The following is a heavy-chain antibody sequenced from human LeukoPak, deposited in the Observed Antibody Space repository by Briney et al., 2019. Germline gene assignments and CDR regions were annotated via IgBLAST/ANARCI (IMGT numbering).Heavy chain of an antibody. CDR3: ARDQGKGMDV. CDR1: GGSISSYY. CDR2: IYYSGST. V-gene: IGHV4-59*01. Sequence: SETLSLTCTVSGGSISSYYWSWIRQPPGKGLEWIGYIYYSGSTNYNPSLKSRVTISVDTSKNQFSLKLSSVTAADTAVYHCARDQGKGMDVWGQGTTVTVSS. D-gene: IGHD4-23*01. J-gene: IGHJ6*02.